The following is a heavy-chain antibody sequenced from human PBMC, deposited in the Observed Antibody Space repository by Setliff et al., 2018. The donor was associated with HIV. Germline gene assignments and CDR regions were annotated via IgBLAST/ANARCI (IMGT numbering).Heavy chain of an antibody. V-gene: IGHV1-2*02. D-gene: IGHD3-3*01. CDR2: IIPKSGET. CDR3: ARVVDRDYDFWSAYEY. CDR1: GYTFTAHH. Sequence: ASVKVSCKSSGYTFTAHHIHWVRQAPGQGPEWMGWIIPKSGETSYAEKFRGRVTMTRDTSLSTAYMELSWLTSDDTAVYYCARVVDRDYDFWSAYEYWGQGTMGTVPQ. J-gene: IGHJ4*02.